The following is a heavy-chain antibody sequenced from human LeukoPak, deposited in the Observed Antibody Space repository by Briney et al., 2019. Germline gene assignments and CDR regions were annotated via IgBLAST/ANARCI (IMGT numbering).Heavy chain of an antibody. CDR1: GFTFSSYA. V-gene: IGHV3-23*01. CDR3: AKDLYGDYAMDV. J-gene: IGHJ6*02. Sequence: GGSLRLSCAASGFTFSSYAMSWVRQAPGKGLEWVSAISGSGGGTYYADSAKGRFTISRDNSKNTLYLQMNSLRVEDMAVYYCAKDLYGDYAMDVWGQGTTVTVSS. CDR2: ISGSGGGT. D-gene: IGHD4-17*01.